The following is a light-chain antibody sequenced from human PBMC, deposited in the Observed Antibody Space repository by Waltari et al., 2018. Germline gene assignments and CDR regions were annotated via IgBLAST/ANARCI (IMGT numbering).Light chain of an antibody. Sequence: QSVLTQPPSVSGPPGHSVTISCTGTSSDAGGYDFVSWYQQDPGQAPKLLIFDVTKRPSGVPARFSASKSGNTASLTISVLQAEDEADYYCCAYAVTSSAYFFGGGTKVIV. CDR1: SSDAGGYDF. CDR2: DVT. V-gene: IGLV2-11*01. J-gene: IGLJ1*01. CDR3: CAYAVTSSAYF.